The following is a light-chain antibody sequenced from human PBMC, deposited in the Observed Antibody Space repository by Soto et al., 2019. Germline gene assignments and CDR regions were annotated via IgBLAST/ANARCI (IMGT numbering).Light chain of an antibody. J-gene: IGKJ1*01. Sequence: IQMTQSPSTLSASVGDAVTITCRASQSISVSLAWYQQKPGKAPKLLIYDASTLESGVPSRFSGTGSGTEFTFSITSPQPEDFGTYYCQQCYMGWTFGQGTRWIS. CDR3: QQCYMGWT. CDR1: QSISVS. V-gene: IGKV1-5*01. CDR2: DAS.